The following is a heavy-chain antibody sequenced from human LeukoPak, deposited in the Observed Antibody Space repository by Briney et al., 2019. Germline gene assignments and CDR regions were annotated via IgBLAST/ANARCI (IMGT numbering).Heavy chain of an antibody. CDR2: IYTSGSP. Sequence: SETLSLTCTASGGSISSYYWSWIRQPAGRGLEWIGRIYTSGSPNYNPSLKSRVTMSVDMSKNQFSLKLSSVTAADTAVYYCARGVPQGYYYMDVWGKGTTVTVSS. CDR3: ARGVPQGYYYMDV. CDR1: GGSISSYY. D-gene: IGHD3-10*01. V-gene: IGHV4-4*07. J-gene: IGHJ6*03.